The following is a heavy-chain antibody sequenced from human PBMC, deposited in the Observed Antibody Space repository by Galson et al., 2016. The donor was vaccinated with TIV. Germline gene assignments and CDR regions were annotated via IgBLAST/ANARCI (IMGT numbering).Heavy chain of an antibody. Sequence: CAISGDSVSSSGTAWIWIRQSPSRGLEWLARTFYRSEWYYDYAPSVKGRINIKPDTSKNQFSLELTSVTPDDTGVYFCARDIGGYNYNRPCNGGRFLDYWGHGTPVSISS. J-gene: IGHJ4*01. CDR3: ARDIGGYNYNRPCNGGRFLDY. V-gene: IGHV6-1*01. CDR2: TFYRSEWYY. D-gene: IGHD5-24*01. CDR1: GDSVSSSGTA.